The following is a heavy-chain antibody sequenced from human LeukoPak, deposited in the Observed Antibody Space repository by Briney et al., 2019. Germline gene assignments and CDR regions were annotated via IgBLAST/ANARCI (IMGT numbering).Heavy chain of an antibody. CDR3: AREGAYYYDSSGQPAFDY. J-gene: IGHJ4*02. CDR2: INWNGGST. CDR1: GFTFDDYG. D-gene: IGHD3-22*01. Sequence: GGSLRLSCAASGFTFDDYGMSWVRQAPGKGLEWVSGINWNGGSTGYADSVKGRFTISRDNAKNSLYLQMNSLRAEDTALYYCAREGAYYYDSSGQPAFDYWGQGTLVTVSS. V-gene: IGHV3-20*04.